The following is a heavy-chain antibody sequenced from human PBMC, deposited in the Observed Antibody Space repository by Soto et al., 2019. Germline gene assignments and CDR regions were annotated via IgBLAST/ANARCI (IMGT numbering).Heavy chain of an antibody. J-gene: IGHJ4*02. CDR3: ARGGLYDLWSGLFD. CDR2: MHDSGTT. CDR1: GASVTSGDYY. Sequence: PSATLSLTCSVSGASVTSGDYYWNWIRQTPGTGLEWLGYMHDSGTTSYNPSLKSRVTISRDTSKNQFSLKLTSVSAADTAVYFCARGGLYDLWSGLFDWGQGIRVTVSS. D-gene: IGHD3-3*01. V-gene: IGHV4-30-4*01.